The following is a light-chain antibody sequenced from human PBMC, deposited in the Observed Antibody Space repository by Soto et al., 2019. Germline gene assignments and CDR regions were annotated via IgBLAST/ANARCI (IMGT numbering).Light chain of an antibody. J-gene: IGKJ1*01. CDR2: GAS. CDR3: QQRTYWPWT. Sequence: EMVMTQSPATLSVSPGERATLSCRASQSVSSNLAWYQQKPGQAPRLLIYGASTRATGIPARFSGSGSGTDFTLTISNLEPEDFAVYYCQQRTYWPWTFGQGTKVDI. V-gene: IGKV3-15*01. CDR1: QSVSSN.